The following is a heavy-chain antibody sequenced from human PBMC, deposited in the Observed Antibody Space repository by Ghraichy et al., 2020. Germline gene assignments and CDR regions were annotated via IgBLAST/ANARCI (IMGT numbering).Heavy chain of an antibody. CDR1: GFALSSYS. J-gene: IGHJ6*02. CDR2: TSSRTGNI. D-gene: IGHD5-12*01. CDR3: AREKSGFYYYGMDV. Sequence: GGYLRLSCAASGFALSSYSMNWVRQAPGKGLEWISSTSSRTGNIYYGDSVKGRFTIVRDNVKNSLFLQMDSLRPEDTAVYFCAREKSGFYYYGMDVWGQGTTVTVSS. V-gene: IGHV3-21*01.